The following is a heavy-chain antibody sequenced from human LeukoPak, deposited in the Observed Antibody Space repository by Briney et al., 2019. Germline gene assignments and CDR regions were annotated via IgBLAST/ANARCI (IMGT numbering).Heavy chain of an antibody. J-gene: IGHJ4*02. CDR1: GFTFSSYG. V-gene: IGHV3-30*02. D-gene: IGHD1-26*01. CDR2: IRYDGSNK. CDR3: LVGNSGSYRGPFDY. Sequence: GGSLRLSCAASGFTFSSYGMHWVRQAPGKGLEWVAFIRYDGSNKYYADSVKGRFTISRDNSKNTLYLQMNSLRAEDTAVYYCLVGNSGSYRGPFDYWGQGTLVTVSS.